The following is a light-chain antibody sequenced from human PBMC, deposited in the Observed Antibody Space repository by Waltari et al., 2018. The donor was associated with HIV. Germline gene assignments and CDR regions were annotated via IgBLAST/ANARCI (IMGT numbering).Light chain of an antibody. CDR2: RDN. Sequence: QSVLTQPPSASGTPGQRVTISCSGSNSNIGSTSVYWYQQFPGTAPKLLIYRDNQRPSGVPDRFSGSKSGTSASLAISGLRSEDEADYYCAAWDHSLSARVFGGGTKMTVL. J-gene: IGLJ3*02. CDR1: NSNIGSTS. V-gene: IGLV1-47*01. CDR3: AAWDHSLSARV.